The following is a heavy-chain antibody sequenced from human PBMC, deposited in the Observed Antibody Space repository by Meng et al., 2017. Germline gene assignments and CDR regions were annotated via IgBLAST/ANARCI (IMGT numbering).Heavy chain of an antibody. CDR3: AREAVAVAGTPRS. J-gene: IGHJ4*01. D-gene: IGHD6-19*01. Sequence: SETLSFTCTVSGGSISSSSYYWGWIRQPPGKGLDWIGSIYYSGSTYYNPSRESRVTISVDTSKNKFSLKLSSVTAADTAVYYCAREAVAVAGTPRSWGQGTMVTVSS. V-gene: IGHV4-39*07. CDR1: GGSISSSSYY. CDR2: IYYSGST.